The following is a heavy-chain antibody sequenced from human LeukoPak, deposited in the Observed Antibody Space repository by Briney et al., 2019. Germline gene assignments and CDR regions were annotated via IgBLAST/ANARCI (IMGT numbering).Heavy chain of an antibody. V-gene: IGHV3-74*01. D-gene: IGHD6-13*01. CDR2: INSDGSST. J-gene: IGHJ4*02. CDR3: ARVGYSSSWYYFDY. Sequence: QPGGSLRLSCAAPGFTFSSHWMHWVRQAPGKGLVWVSRINSDGSSTSYADSVKGRFTISRDSAKNTLYLQMNSLRVEDTAVYYCARVGYSSSWYYFDYWGQGTLVTVSS. CDR1: GFTFSSHW.